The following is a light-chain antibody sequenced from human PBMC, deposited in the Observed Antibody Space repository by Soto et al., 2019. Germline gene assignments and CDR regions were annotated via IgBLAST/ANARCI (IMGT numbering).Light chain of an antibody. CDR1: QSVSSN. CDR3: QQYNNWPPWT. Sequence: EIVMTQSPATLSVSPGERATLSCRASQSVSSNLAWYQQKPGQAPRLLIYGASTRATGIPARFSGSGSGTEFTLTISSLKSEDFALYYCQQYNNWPPWTVGQGTKVEIK. J-gene: IGKJ1*01. CDR2: GAS. V-gene: IGKV3-15*01.